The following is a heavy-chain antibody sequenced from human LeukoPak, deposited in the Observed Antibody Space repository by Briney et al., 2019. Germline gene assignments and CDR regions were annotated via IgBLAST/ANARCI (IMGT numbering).Heavy chain of an antibody. CDR1: GYAFTDYY. V-gene: IGHV1-2*02. Sequence: ASVKVSCKASGYAFTDYYIHWVRQAPGQGLEWMGWINPNSGGTNYAQKFQGRVTMTRDTSISTAYMELSRLRSDDTAVYYCARGSVMITFGGVIDLCYFDYWGQGTLVTVSS. CDR3: ARGSVMITFGGVIDLCYFDY. J-gene: IGHJ4*02. D-gene: IGHD3-16*02. CDR2: INPNSGGT.